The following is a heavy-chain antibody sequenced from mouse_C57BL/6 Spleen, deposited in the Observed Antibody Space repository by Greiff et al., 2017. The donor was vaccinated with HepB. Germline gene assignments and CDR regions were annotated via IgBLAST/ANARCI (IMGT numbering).Heavy chain of an antibody. CDR3: ARGGTTVVAAHYYAMDY. Sequence: EVQLVESGPGLVKPSQSLSLTCSVTGYSITSGYYWNWIRQFPGNKLEWMGYISYDGSNNYNPSLKNRISITRDTSKNQFFLKLNSVTTEDTATYYCARGGTTVVAAHYYAMDYWGQGTSVTVSS. V-gene: IGHV3-6*01. D-gene: IGHD1-1*01. J-gene: IGHJ4*01. CDR1: GYSITSGYY. CDR2: ISYDGSN.